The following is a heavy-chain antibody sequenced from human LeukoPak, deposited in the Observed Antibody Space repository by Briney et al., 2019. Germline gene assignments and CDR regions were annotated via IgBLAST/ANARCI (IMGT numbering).Heavy chain of an antibody. CDR2: IYTSGST. V-gene: IGHV4-4*07. CDR1: GGPISSYY. CDR3: AMGITMVRGEYFDY. Sequence: SETLSLTCTVSGGPISSYYWSWIRQPAGKGLEWIGRIYTSGSTNYNPSLKSRVTMSVDTSKNQFSLKLSSVTAADTAVYYCAMGITMVRGEYFDYWGQGTLVTVSS. D-gene: IGHD3-10*01. J-gene: IGHJ4*02.